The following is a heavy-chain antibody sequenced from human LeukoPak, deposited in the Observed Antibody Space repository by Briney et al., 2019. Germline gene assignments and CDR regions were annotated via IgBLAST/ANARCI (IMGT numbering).Heavy chain of an antibody. CDR3: AKGDCGGDCNQQRKTSGFDY. D-gene: IGHD2-21*01. Sequence: GGSLRLSCAASGFTFSSYAMSWVRQAPGKGLEWVSAISGSGGSTYYADSVKGRFTISRDNSKNTLYLQMNSLRAEDTAVYYCAKGDCGGDCNQQRKTSGFDYWGQGTLVTVSS. V-gene: IGHV3-23*01. CDR1: GFTFSSYA. J-gene: IGHJ4*02. CDR2: ISGSGGST.